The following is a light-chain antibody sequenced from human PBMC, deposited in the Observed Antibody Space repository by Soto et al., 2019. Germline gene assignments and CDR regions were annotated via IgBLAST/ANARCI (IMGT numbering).Light chain of an antibody. CDR3: QQYDIYSHT. J-gene: IGKJ4*01. CDR2: DAS. Sequence: DIQMTQSPSTLSASVGDRVTITGRASQSIRSFLAWYQQKPGKAPKLLISDASNLGMGFPSRFSGSGSGTEFTLTVSSLQPGDVATYYCQQYDIYSHTFCEGNQVESK. V-gene: IGKV1-5*01. CDR1: QSIRSF.